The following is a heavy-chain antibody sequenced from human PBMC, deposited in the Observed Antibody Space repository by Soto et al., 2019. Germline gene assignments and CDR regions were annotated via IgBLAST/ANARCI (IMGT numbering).Heavy chain of an antibody. J-gene: IGHJ3*02. CDR1: GYSFTSYW. D-gene: IGHD3-10*01. CDR3: ARTMPITMVRGVMKVAFDI. V-gene: IGHV5-51*01. CDR2: IYPGDSDT. Sequence: GESLKISCKGSGYSFTSYWIGGVRQKPGKGLEWMGIIYPGDSDTRYSPSFQGQVTISADKSISTAYLQWSSLKASDTAMYYCARTMPITMVRGVMKVAFDIWGQGTMVTVSS.